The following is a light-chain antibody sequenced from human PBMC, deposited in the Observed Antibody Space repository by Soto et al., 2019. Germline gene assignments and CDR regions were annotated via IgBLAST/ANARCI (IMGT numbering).Light chain of an antibody. CDR2: GAS. V-gene: IGKV3-11*01. CDR1: RSIGTY. CDR3: QQRSNWPFT. J-gene: IGKJ3*01. Sequence: EIVLTQSPATLSLSPGERATLSCRASRSIGTYLAWYQQKPGQAPRLLMYGASNRATGIPARFSGSGSASDFTLTISSLEPADFAVYYCQQRSNWPFTIGPGTKVYIK.